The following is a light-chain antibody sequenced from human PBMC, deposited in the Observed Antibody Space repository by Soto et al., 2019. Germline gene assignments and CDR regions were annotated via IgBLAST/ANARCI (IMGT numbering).Light chain of an antibody. CDR3: TSYAGENPVYV. V-gene: IGLV2-8*01. J-gene: IGLJ1*01. Sequence: QSALTQPPSASGSPGQSVTVSCAGSSGDVGGYNYVSWYQQHPGKAPRLMIYEVTKRPSGVPDRFSASKSGNTASLTVSGLRAEDEADYYCTSYAGENPVYVFGTGTKVTVL. CDR1: SGDVGGYNY. CDR2: EVT.